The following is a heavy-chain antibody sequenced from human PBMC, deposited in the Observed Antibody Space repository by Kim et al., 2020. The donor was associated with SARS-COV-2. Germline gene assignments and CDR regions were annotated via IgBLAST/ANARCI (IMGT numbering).Heavy chain of an antibody. V-gene: IGHV3-11*05. CDR3: ARDQARGYSGHEVDY. CDR2: ISSSSSYT. Sequence: GGSLRLSCAASGFTFSDYYMSWIRQAPGKGLEWVSYISSSSSYTNYADSVKGRFTISRDNAKNSLYLQMNSLRAEDTAVYYCARDQARGYSGHEVDYWGQGTLVTVSS. D-gene: IGHD5-12*01. J-gene: IGHJ4*02. CDR1: GFTFSDYY.